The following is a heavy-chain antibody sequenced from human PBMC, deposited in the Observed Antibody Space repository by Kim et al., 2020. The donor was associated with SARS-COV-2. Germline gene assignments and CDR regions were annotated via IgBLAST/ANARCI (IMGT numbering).Heavy chain of an antibody. CDR3: ARGLTTVVTPAGILPGSWFDP. CDR1: GGSFSGYY. D-gene: IGHD4-17*01. Sequence: SETLSLTCAVYGGSFSGYYWSWIRQPPGKGLEWIGEINHSGSTNYNPSLKSRVTISVDTSKNQFSLKLSSVTAADTAVYYCARGLTTVVTPAGILPGSWFDPWGQGTLVTVSS. V-gene: IGHV4-34*01. J-gene: IGHJ5*02. CDR2: INHSGST.